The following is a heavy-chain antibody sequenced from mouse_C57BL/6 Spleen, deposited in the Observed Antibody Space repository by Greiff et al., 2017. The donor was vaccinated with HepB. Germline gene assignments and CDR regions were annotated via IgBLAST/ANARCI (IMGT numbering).Heavy chain of an antibody. V-gene: IGHV1-64*01. J-gene: IGHJ4*01. CDR1: GYTFTSYW. CDR3: ARGLLRYYYAMDY. CDR2: IHPNSGST. Sequence: QVQLQQPGAELVKPGASVKLSCKASGYTFTSYWMHWVKQRPGQGLEWIGMIHPNSGSTNYNEKFKSKATLTVDKSASTAYMQLSSLTSEDSAVYYGARGLLRYYYAMDYWGQGTSVTVSS. D-gene: IGHD1-1*01.